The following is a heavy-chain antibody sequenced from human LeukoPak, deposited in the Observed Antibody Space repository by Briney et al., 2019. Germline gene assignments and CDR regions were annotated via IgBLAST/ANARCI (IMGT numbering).Heavy chain of an antibody. CDR3: AKGGDSSGYYYPFDY. V-gene: IGHV3-43*02. J-gene: IGHJ4*02. CDR2: ISGDGGST. CDR1: GFTFDDYA. D-gene: IGHD3-22*01. Sequence: GGSLRLSCAASGFTFDDYAMHWVRQAPGKGLEWVSLISGDGGSTYYAGSVKGRFNISRDNSKNSLYLQMNSLRTEDTALYYCAKGGDSSGYYYPFDYWGQGTLVTVSS.